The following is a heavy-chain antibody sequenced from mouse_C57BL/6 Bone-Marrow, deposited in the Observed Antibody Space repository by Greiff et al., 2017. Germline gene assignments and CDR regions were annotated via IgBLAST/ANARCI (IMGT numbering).Heavy chain of an antibody. V-gene: IGHV5-6*01. Sequence: EVQGVESGGDLVKPGGSLKLSCAASGFTFSSYGMSWVRQTPDKRLEWVATISSGGSYTYYPDSVKGRLTISRDNAKNTLYLQMSSLKSEDTAMYYCAIHRSGTYFDVWGTGTTVTVSS. CDR1: GFTFSSYG. CDR2: ISSGGSYT. CDR3: AIHRSGTYFDV. D-gene: IGHD4-1*01. J-gene: IGHJ1*03.